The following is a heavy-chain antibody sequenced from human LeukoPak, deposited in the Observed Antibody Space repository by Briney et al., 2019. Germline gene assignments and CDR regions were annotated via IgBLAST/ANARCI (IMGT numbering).Heavy chain of an antibody. V-gene: IGHV4-34*01. CDR2: INHSGST. Sequence: SETLSLTCAVYGGSFSGYYWSWIRQPPGKGLEWIGEINHSGSTNYNPSLKSRVTISVDTSKNQFSLKLSFVTAADTAVYYCVRCEVVRGVFFDYWGQGTLVTVSS. J-gene: IGHJ4*02. CDR3: VRCEVVRGVFFDY. CDR1: GGSFSGYY. D-gene: IGHD3-10*01.